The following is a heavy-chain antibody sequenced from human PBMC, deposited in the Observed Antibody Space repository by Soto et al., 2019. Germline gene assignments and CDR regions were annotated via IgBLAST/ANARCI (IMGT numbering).Heavy chain of an antibody. CDR1: GYTFTSYG. CDR3: ARDTDGSGRNNWFVP. Sequence: GASVKVSCKASGYTFTSYGISWVRQAPGQGLEWMGWISAYNGNTNYAQKLQGRVTMTTDTSTSTAYMELRSLRSDDTAVYYCARDTDGSGRNNWFVPWGQGTLVTVSS. CDR2: ISAYNGNT. J-gene: IGHJ5*02. D-gene: IGHD3-10*01. V-gene: IGHV1-18*01.